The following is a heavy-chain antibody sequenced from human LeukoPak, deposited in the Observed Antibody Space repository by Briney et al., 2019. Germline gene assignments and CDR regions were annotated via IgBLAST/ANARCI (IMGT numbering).Heavy chain of an antibody. D-gene: IGHD3-22*01. Sequence: GASVKVSCKVSGYTLTELSMHWVRQAPGKGLEWMGGFDPEDGETIYAQKFQGRVTMTEDTSTDTAYMELSSLRSEDTAVYYCATALLRDWQLAYFDYWGQGTLVTVSS. CDR1: GYTLTELS. CDR2: FDPEDGET. V-gene: IGHV1-24*01. J-gene: IGHJ4*02. CDR3: ATALLRDWQLAYFDY.